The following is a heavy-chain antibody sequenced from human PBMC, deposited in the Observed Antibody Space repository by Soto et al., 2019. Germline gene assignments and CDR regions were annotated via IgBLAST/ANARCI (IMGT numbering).Heavy chain of an antibody. V-gene: IGHV1-18*01. Sequence: ASVKVSFKASGYTFNSYGITWVRQAPGQGLEWIGCISAYNGKTNYAQNLQGRVTMTTDTATSTAHMELRSLIFDDTAVYFCARRPRDRAPDFWGQGTLVTVSS. D-gene: IGHD3-22*01. CDR3: ARRPRDRAPDF. J-gene: IGHJ4*02. CDR2: ISAYNGKT. CDR1: GYTFNSYG.